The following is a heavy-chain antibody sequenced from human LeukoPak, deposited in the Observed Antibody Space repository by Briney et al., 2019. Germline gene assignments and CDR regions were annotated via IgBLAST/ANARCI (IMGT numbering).Heavy chain of an antibody. V-gene: IGHV3-7*01. CDR3: GYGRTWYFDY. Sequence: GGSLRLSCVASGFTFNEYWMNWVRQVPGKGLEWVASINQDGRQKYHVDSVKGRFTISRDNAENSLYLQMNSLGVEDTALHYCGYGRTWYFDYGGQRTLVTVSS. D-gene: IGHD6-13*01. CDR2: INQDGRQK. CDR1: GFTFNEYW. J-gene: IGHJ4*02.